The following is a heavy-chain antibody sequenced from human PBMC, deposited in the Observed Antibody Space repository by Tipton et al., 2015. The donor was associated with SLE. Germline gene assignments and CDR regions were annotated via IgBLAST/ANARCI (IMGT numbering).Heavy chain of an antibody. CDR2: IRSKAYGGTT. Sequence: SLRLSCTASGFTFGDYAMSWVRQAPGKGLEWVGFIRSKAYGGTTEYAASVKGRFTISRDDSKSIAYLQMNSLKTEDTAVYYCTKGGPIWSGYFDYWGQGTLVTVSS. CDR1: GFTFGDYA. V-gene: IGHV3-49*04. D-gene: IGHD3-3*01. J-gene: IGHJ4*02. CDR3: TKGGPIWSGYFDY.